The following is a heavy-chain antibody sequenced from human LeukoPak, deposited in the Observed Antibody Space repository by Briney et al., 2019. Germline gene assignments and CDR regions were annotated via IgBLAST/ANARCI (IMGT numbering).Heavy chain of an antibody. CDR3: AIELYDFWSGYYNLYFDY. J-gene: IGHJ4*02. CDR2: ISAYNGNT. D-gene: IGHD3-3*01. Sequence: ASVKVSCKASGYTLTSYGISWVRQAPGQRLEWMGWISAYNGNTNYAQKLQGRVTMTTDTSTSTAYMELRSLRSDDTAVHYCAIELYDFWSGYYNLYFDYWGQGTLVTVSS. CDR1: GYTLTSYG. V-gene: IGHV1-18*01.